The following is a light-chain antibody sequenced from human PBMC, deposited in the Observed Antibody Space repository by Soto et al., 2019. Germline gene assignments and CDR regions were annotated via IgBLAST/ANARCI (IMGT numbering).Light chain of an antibody. CDR1: QSVLYSSNNKNY. CDR3: QKYYYTRLA. Sequence: DIVMTQSPDALTVSLGERATIHCKSSQSVLYSSNNKNYLAWYQQKPEQPPKLLIYWASTRESGVPDRFCGSGSVTEYTLPISCRQAEVVAFYNSQKYYYTRLAVGQETKVELK. CDR2: WAS. J-gene: IGKJ1*01. V-gene: IGKV4-1*01.